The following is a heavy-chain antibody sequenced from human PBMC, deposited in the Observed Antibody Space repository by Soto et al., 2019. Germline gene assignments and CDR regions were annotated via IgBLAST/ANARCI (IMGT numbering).Heavy chain of an antibody. Sequence: GSLRLSCAASGFTFSSYSMNWVRQAPGKGLEWVSSISSSSSYIYYADSVKGRFTISRDNAKNSLYLQMNSLRAEDTAVYYCARDHQTYCGGDCPIDYWGQVTLVTVSS. CDR1: GFTFSSYS. D-gene: IGHD2-21*02. CDR3: ARDHQTYCGGDCPIDY. V-gene: IGHV3-21*01. CDR2: ISSSSSYI. J-gene: IGHJ4*02.